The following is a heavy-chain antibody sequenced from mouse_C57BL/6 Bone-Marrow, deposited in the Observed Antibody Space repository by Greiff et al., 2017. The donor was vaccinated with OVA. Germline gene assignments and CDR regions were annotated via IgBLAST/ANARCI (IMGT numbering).Heavy chain of an antibody. CDR2: ISSGGDYI. CDR3: TRDQSYYGSSPYWYFDV. V-gene: IGHV5-9-1*02. Sequence: EVQGVESGEGLVKPGGSLKLSCAASGFTFSSYAMSWVRQTPEKRLEWVAYISSGGDYIYYADTVKGRFTISRDNARNTLYLQMSSLKSEDTAMYYCTRDQSYYGSSPYWYFDVWGTGTTVTVSS. CDR1: GFTFSSYA. J-gene: IGHJ1*03. D-gene: IGHD1-1*01.